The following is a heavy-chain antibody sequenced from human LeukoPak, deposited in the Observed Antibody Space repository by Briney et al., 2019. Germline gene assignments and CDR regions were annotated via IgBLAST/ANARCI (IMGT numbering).Heavy chain of an antibody. CDR2: IYYSGST. J-gene: IGHJ4*02. D-gene: IGHD3-10*01. CDR3: ARVSGFGDPFDY. V-gene: IGHV4-39*07. Sequence: PSETLSLTCTVSGGSISSSSYYWGWIRQPPGKGLEWIGSIYYSGSTYYNPPLKSRVTISVDTSKNQFSLKLTSVTAADTAVYYCARVSGFGDPFDYWGQGTLVTVSS. CDR1: GGSISSSSYY.